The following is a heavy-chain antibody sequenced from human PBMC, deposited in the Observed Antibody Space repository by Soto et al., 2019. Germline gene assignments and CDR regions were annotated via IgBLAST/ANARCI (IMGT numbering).Heavy chain of an antibody. CDR3: ARDPVDYVWGSDAFDI. D-gene: IGHD3-16*01. CDR1: GYTFTSYG. V-gene: IGHV1-18*01. Sequence: QVQLVQSGAEVKKPGASVKVSCKASGYTFTSYGSSWVRQAPGQGLQRMGWISAYNGNTNYAQKLQGRVTMSTDTSTSTAYMELRSLRSDDKAVYYCARDPVDYVWGSDAFDIWGQGTMVTVSS. CDR2: ISAYNGNT. J-gene: IGHJ3*02.